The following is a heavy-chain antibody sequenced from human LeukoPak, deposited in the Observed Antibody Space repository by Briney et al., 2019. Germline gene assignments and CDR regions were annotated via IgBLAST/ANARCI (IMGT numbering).Heavy chain of an antibody. CDR1: GFTFSSYS. D-gene: IGHD2-2*01. J-gene: IGHJ4*02. CDR2: ISRSSSSI. CDR3: ATSEAIVVVPAAPPLDY. V-gene: IGHV3-48*01. Sequence: GGSLRLSCAASGFTFSSYSMNWVRQAPGKGLEWVSYISRSSSSIYYTDSVKGRFTISRDNAKNSLYLQMNSLRAEDTAVYYCATSEAIVVVPAAPPLDYWGQGTLVTVSS.